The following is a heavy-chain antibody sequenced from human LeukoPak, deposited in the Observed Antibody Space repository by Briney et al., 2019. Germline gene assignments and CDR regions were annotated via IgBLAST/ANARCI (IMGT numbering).Heavy chain of an antibody. Sequence: GGSLRLSCAASGFTVSSNYMSWVRQAPGKGLEWVSVIYSGGSTYYADSVKGRFTISRDNSKNTLYLQMNSLRAEDTAVYYCARVCGDGYNSGNDHDYWGQGTLVTVSS. D-gene: IGHD5-24*01. V-gene: IGHV3-66*02. CDR3: ARVCGDGYNSGNDHDY. CDR1: GFTVSSNY. CDR2: IYSGGST. J-gene: IGHJ4*02.